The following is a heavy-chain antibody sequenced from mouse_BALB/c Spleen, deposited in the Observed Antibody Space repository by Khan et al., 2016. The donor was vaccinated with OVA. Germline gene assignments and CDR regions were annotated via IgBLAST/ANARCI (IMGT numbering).Heavy chain of an antibody. CDR3: ARHWIEVMDY. J-gene: IGHJ4*01. CDR2: ISSGGTYT. V-gene: IGHV5-6*01. CDR1: GFTFSTYG. Sequence: EVELVESGGDLVKPGGSLKLSCAASGFTFSTYGMSWVRQTPDKRLEWVATISSGGTYTYYPDSVKGRFTISRDNAKNTLYLQMSSLRSEDTAMYCCARHWIEVMDYWGQGTSVTVSS.